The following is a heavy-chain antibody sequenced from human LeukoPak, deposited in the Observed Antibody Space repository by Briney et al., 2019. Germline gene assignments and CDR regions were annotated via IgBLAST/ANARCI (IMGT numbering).Heavy chain of an antibody. CDR1: GGSVSGYH. V-gene: IGHV4-59*08. CDR2: IFYTGNA. D-gene: IGHD2-15*01. Sequence: SETLSLTCTVTGGSVSGYHWNWIRQSPGKGLEWISNIFYTGNADYNPSLKSRVTISINTSKNEISLILRSVTAADTAVYYCARKTYCSGGRCYGENWFDPWGQGILVTVSS. J-gene: IGHJ5*02. CDR3: ARKTYCSGGRCYGENWFDP.